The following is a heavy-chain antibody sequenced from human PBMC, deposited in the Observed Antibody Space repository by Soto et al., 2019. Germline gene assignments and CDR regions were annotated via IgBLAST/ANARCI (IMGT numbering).Heavy chain of an antibody. V-gene: IGHV1-18*01. CDR2: ISAYNGNT. J-gene: IGHJ1*01. D-gene: IGHD6-19*01. CDR3: ARVGMPLRPSSGWYQGAEYFQH. Sequence: QVQLVQSGAEVKKPGASVKVSCKASGYTFTSYGINWVRQAPGQGLEWMGWISAYNGNTNYAQKLQGRVTMTTDTSTSTAYMELRSLRSDDTAVYYCARVGMPLRPSSGWYQGAEYFQHWGQGTLVTVSS. CDR1: GYTFTSYG.